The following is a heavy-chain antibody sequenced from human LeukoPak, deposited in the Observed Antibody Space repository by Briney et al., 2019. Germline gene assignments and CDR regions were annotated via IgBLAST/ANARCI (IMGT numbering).Heavy chain of an antibody. J-gene: IGHJ4*02. CDR3: ARAGEDIVVVPAAIGDY. CDR1: GFTFSDYY. CDR2: ISSSGSTI. V-gene: IGHV3-11*04. Sequence: PGGSLRLSCAASGFTFSDYYMSWIRQAPGKGLEWVSYISSSGSTIYYADSVKGRFTISRDNAKNSLYLQMNSLRAEDTAVYYCARAGEDIVVVPAAIGDYWGQGTLVIVSS. D-gene: IGHD2-2*02.